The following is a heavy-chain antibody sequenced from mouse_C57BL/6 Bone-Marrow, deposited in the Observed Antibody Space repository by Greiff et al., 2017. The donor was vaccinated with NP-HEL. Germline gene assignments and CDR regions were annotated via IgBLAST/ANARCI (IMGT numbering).Heavy chain of an antibody. V-gene: IGHV5-6*01. CDR2: ISSGGSST. J-gene: IGHJ2*01. CDR1: GFTFSSYG. D-gene: IGHD2-2*01. Sequence: EVKVVESGGDLVKPGGSLKLSCAASGFTFSSYGMSWVRQTPDKRLEWVATISSGGSSTYYPASVTGRFTISRDNAKNTLYLQMSSLKSEDTAMYDCARHESTMVYFDYWGKGTTLTVSS. CDR3: ARHESTMVYFDY.